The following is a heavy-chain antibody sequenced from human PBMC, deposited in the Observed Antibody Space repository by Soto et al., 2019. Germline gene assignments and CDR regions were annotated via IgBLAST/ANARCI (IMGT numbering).Heavy chain of an antibody. CDR1: GYTFTSYD. V-gene: IGHV1-8*01. CDR3: ARGPFEAATSFDY. J-gene: IGHJ4*02. D-gene: IGHD2-15*01. Sequence: ASVRVSCKASGYTFTSYDINWVRQATGQGLEWMGWMNPNSGNIGYAQKFQGRVTMTRDTSISTAYMELSSLRSEDTAVYYCARGPFEAATSFDYWGQGTLVTVSS. CDR2: MNPNSGNI.